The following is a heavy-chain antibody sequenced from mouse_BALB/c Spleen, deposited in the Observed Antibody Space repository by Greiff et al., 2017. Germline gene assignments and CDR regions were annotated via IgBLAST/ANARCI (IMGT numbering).Heavy chain of an antibody. V-gene: IGHV5-9-4*01. CDR1: GFTFSSYA. CDR3: ARDDYDSAWFAY. CDR2: ISSGGSYT. D-gene: IGHD2-4*01. Sequence: EVKVVESGGGLVKPGGSLKLSCAASGFTFSSYAMSWVRQSPEKRLEWVAEISSGGSYTYYPDTVTGRFTISRDNAKNTLYLEMSSLRSEDTAMYYCARDDYDSAWFAYWGQGTLVTVSA. J-gene: IGHJ3*01.